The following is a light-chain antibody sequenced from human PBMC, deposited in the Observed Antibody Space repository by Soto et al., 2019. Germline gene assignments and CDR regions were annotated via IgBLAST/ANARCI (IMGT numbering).Light chain of an antibody. J-gene: IGKJ1*01. Sequence: EIVLTQSPGTLSLSPGERATLSCRASQSVSNNYLAWYQQKPGQAPRLLIYGASNRATDIPERFSGSGSGTNFTLTISRLEPEDFAVYYCQQYRSSGTFGQGTKVEIK. CDR2: GAS. V-gene: IGKV3-20*01. CDR3: QQYRSSGT. CDR1: QSVSNNY.